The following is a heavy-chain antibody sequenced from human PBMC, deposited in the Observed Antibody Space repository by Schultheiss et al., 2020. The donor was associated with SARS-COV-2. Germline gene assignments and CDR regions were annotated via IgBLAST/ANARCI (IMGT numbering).Heavy chain of an antibody. Sequence: SETLSLTCTVSGGSITSYYWSWIRQPPGKGLEWIGSIYYSGSTYYNPSLKSRVTISVDTSKNQFSLKLSSVTAADTAVYYCARHDATIGTDYYYGMDVWGQGTTVTVSS. CDR3: ARHDATIGTDYYYGMDV. CDR1: GGSITSYY. V-gene: IGHV4-39*01. CDR2: IYYSGST. D-gene: IGHD5-12*01. J-gene: IGHJ6*02.